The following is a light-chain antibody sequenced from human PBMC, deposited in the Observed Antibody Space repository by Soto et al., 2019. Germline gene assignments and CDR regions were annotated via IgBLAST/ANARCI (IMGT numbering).Light chain of an antibody. J-gene: IGKJ4*01. CDR3: QKYNSVRLT. V-gene: IGKV1-27*01. CDR1: QDISNF. CDR2: GAF. Sequence: DIQMTQSPSSLSASVGDRVSISCRASQDISNFLAWYQQKPGKVPQLLIYGAFTLQSGVPTRFSGSGSGTDFTLPTRSRQPEDGATCYCQKYNSVRLTFGGGTKVEIK.